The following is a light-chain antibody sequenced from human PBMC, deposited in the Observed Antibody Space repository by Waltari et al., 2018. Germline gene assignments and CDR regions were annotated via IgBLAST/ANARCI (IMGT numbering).Light chain of an antibody. CDR3: QHYYDNPFT. CDR2: GAS. J-gene: IGKJ3*01. Sequence: IQMTQSPSALSASVGDRVTISCRASQNIYSNLAWYQQKPGKAPKLLIYGASSLQSGILSRCSGSGSGRDFTLTISSLQPEDSAGYYCQHYYDNPFTFGPGTKLDIE. V-gene: IGKV1-6*01. CDR1: QNIYSN.